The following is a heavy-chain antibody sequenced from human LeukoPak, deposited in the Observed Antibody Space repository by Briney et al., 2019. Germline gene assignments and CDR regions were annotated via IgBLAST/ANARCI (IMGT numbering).Heavy chain of an antibody. Sequence: GSSVKVSCKASGGTFSSYAISWVRQAPGQGLEWMGGIIPIFGTANYAQKFQGRVTITTGESTSTAYMELSSLRSEDTAVYYCARYKFAYGPFDYWGQGTLVTVSS. V-gene: IGHV1-69*05. CDR3: ARYKFAYGPFDY. J-gene: IGHJ4*02. CDR2: IIPIFGTA. D-gene: IGHD3-16*01. CDR1: GGTFSSYA.